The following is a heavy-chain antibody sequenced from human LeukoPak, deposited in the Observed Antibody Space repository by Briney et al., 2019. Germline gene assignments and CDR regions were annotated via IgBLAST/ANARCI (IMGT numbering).Heavy chain of an antibody. CDR3: ARSEGHRGRYYYYYYMDV. CDR2: IIPIFGTA. D-gene: IGHD3-10*01. Sequence: ASVKVSCKASGGTFSSYAISWVRQAPGQGLEWMGGIIPIFGTANYAQKFQGRVTITTDESTNTAYMELSSLRSEDTAVYYCARSEGHRGRYYYYYYMDVWGKGTTVTVSS. CDR1: GGTFSSYA. V-gene: IGHV1-69*05. J-gene: IGHJ6*03.